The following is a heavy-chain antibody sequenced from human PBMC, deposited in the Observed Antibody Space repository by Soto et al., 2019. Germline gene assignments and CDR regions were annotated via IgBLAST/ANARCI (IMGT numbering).Heavy chain of an antibody. CDR2: ITNSGRTT. CDR3: AKRGAFNSGWVGDFDS. J-gene: IGHJ4*02. D-gene: IGHD6-19*01. Sequence: DVQLLDSGGGLVQPGGSLRLSCAASGFTFSSYAMSWVRQAPGKGRAWVSTITNSGRTTYYADSLKGRFTISRDNSKNTLYLQMSSLRAEDTAVYYCAKRGAFNSGWVGDFDSWGQGALVTVSS. V-gene: IGHV3-23*01. CDR1: GFTFSSYA.